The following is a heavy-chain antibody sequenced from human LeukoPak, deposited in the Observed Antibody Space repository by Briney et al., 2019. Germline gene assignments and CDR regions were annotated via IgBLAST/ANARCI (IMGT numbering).Heavy chain of an antibody. D-gene: IGHD3-3*01. CDR3: ITGDYDFWSGFYSPNHYFDY. V-gene: IGHV3-15*01. CDR2: IKGKTAAGAP. CDR1: GFTFTSAW. J-gene: IGHJ4*02. Sequence: GGSLRLSCAASGFTFTSAWLSWVRQAPGKGLEWVGRIKGKTAAGAPDYVASVKGRFTISRDDSKNALFLQMSSLKTEDTAVYYCITGDYDFWSGFYSPNHYFDYWGQGTLVTVSS.